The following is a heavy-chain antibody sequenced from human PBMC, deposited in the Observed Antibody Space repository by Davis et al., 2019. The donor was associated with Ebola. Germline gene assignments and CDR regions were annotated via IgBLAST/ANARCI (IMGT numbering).Heavy chain of an antibody. CDR2: ISYDGSNK. CDR1: GFTFSSYA. V-gene: IGHV3-30-3*01. J-gene: IGHJ3*02. Sequence: GESLKISCAASGFTFSSYAMHWVRQAPGKGLEWVAVISYDGSNKYYADSVKGRFTISRDNSKNTLYLQMNSLRAEDTAVYYCARGQWELLDAFDIWGQGTMVTVSS. CDR3: ARGQWELLDAFDI. D-gene: IGHD1-26*01.